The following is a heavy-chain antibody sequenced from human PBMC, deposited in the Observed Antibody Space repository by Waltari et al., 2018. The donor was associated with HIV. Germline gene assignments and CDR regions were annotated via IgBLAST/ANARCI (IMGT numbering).Heavy chain of an antibody. CDR2: ISSSSSYI. CDR3: ARGISGSTLGVDY. D-gene: IGHD1-26*01. V-gene: IGHV3-21*01. CDR1: GFTFRSYT. Sequence: EVQLVESGGGLVKPGGSLRLSCAASGFTFRSYTMTWVRQAPGKGLEWVSSISSSSSYIYYADSVKGRFTISRDNAKNSLYLQMNSLRAEDTAVYYCARGISGSTLGVDYWGQGTLVTVSS. J-gene: IGHJ4*02.